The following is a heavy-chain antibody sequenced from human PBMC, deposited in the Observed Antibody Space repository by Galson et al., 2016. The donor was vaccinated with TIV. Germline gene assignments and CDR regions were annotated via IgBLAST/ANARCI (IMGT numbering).Heavy chain of an antibody. CDR2: IIAIFGIP. Sequence: SVKVSCKASGGIFRSYAISWVRQAPGQGLEWMGGIIAIFGIPNYAQKFQGRVTITADESTTTVYMELSSLRSDDTAVYYCARGSSYYSNYLDVGGKGTTVTVSS. D-gene: IGHD3-3*01. CDR3: ARGSSYYSNYLDV. V-gene: IGHV1-69*13. J-gene: IGHJ6*03. CDR1: GGIFRSYA.